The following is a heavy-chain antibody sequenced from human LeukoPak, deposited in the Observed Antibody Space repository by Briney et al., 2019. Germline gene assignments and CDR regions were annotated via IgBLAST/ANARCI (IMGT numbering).Heavy chain of an antibody. D-gene: IGHD2-15*01. J-gene: IGHJ4*02. CDR2: INPNGGGT. CDR1: GYTLTGYY. CDR3: ARGGRIAY. Sequence: GASVKVPCKASGYTLTGYYLHWVRQAPGQGLEWMGRINPNGGGTNYAQKFQGRVTMTRDTSISTAYMELSRLSSDDTAVYSCARGGRIAYWGQGTLVTVSS. V-gene: IGHV1-2*02.